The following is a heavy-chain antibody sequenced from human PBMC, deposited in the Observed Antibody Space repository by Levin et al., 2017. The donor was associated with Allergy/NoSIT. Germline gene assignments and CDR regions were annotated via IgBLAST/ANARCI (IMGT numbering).Heavy chain of an antibody. V-gene: IGHV3-53*01. Sequence: SCAASGFTVSSNYMSWVRQAPGKGLEWVSVIYSGGSTYYADSVKGRVTISRDNSKNTLYLQMNSLRAEDTAVYYCARDLGIADDAFDIWGQGTMVTVSP. D-gene: IGHD3-10*01. J-gene: IGHJ3*02. CDR1: GFTVSSNY. CDR2: IYSGGST. CDR3: ARDLGIADDAFDI.